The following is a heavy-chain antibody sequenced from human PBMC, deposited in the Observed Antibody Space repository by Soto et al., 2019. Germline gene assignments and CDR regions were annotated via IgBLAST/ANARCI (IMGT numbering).Heavy chain of an antibody. D-gene: IGHD3-10*01. CDR2: INHSGST. CDR3: ASGYGRNFDS. J-gene: IGHJ4*02. Sequence: QVQLQQWGAGLLKPSETLSLTCAVYGGSFSGYYWSWIRQPPGKGLEWIGEINHSGSTNYNPSLKRRVTISVDTSKHAFSLKLGSVTDAYTAVYYCASGYGRNFDSWGQGNLVTVSS. V-gene: IGHV4-34*01. CDR1: GGSFSGYY.